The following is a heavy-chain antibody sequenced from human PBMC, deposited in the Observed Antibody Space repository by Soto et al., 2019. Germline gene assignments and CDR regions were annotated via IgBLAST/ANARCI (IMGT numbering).Heavy chain of an antibody. V-gene: IGHV4-34*01. J-gene: IGHJ4*02. Sequence: QVQLQQGGAGLLKPSETLSLTCAVYGGSFSGYYWSWIRQPPGKGLEWIGEINHSGSTNYNPSLKSRVTISVDTSKNQFSLKLSSVTAADTAVYYCARKSRCEGGGSCYSGFDYWGQGTLVTVSS. CDR3: ARKSRCEGGGSCYSGFDY. D-gene: IGHD2-15*01. CDR2: INHSGST. CDR1: GGSFSGYY.